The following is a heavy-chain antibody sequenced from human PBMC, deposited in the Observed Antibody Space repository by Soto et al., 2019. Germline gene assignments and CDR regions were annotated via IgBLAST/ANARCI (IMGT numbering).Heavy chain of an antibody. D-gene: IGHD4-17*01. CDR1: GGTFSSYT. CDR3: EKEHGDYGAAHSLP. CDR2: IIPILGIA. Sequence: QVQLVQSGAEVKKPGSSVNVSCKASGGTFSSYTISWVRQAPGQGLEWMGRIIPILGIAHYAQKFQGRVTITADNSTSTAYMELSSLTSEGTAVYSCEKEHGDYGAAHSLPWGQRTLVTVSP. V-gene: IGHV1-69*02. J-gene: IGHJ1*01.